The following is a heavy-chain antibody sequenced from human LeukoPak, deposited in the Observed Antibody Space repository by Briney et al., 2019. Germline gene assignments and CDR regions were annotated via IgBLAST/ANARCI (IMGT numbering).Heavy chain of an antibody. Sequence: GGSLRLSCAASEFTFTSYELNWVCQAPGKGLEWVSYISSSGNTISYADSVKGRFTISRDNAKNSLYLQVISLRAEDTAVYYCARGPSIAARYDAFDIWGQGTMVTVSS. V-gene: IGHV3-48*03. CDR3: ARGPSIAARYDAFDI. J-gene: IGHJ3*02. CDR2: ISSSGNTI. CDR1: EFTFTSYE. D-gene: IGHD6-6*01.